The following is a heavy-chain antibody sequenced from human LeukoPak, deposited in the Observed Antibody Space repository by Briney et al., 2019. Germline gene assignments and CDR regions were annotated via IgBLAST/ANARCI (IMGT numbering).Heavy chain of an antibody. D-gene: IGHD6-19*01. Sequence: TGGSLRLSCAASGFTFSSYGMHWVRQAPGKGLEWVSGISWNSGYIGYADSVKGRFTISRDNAKNSLYLQMNSLRAEDMALYYCAKGYSSGWYDGLDYWGQGTLVTVSS. V-gene: IGHV3-9*03. J-gene: IGHJ4*02. CDR1: GFTFSSYG. CDR2: ISWNSGYI. CDR3: AKGYSSGWYDGLDY.